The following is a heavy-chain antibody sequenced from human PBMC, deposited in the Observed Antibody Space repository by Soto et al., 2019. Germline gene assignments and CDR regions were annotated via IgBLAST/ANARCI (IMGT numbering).Heavy chain of an antibody. CDR2: ISAYNGNT. D-gene: IGHD3-10*01. CDR1: GYTFTSYG. V-gene: IGHV1-18*01. Sequence: QVQLVQSGAEVKKPGASVKVSCKASGYTFTSYGISWVRQAPGQGLEWMGWISAYNGNTNYAQKLQGRVTMTTDTSTSTADMELRSLRSDDTAVYYCARMVRALLWFGELLTGDNWFDPWGQGTLVTVSS. CDR3: ARMVRALLWFGELLTGDNWFDP. J-gene: IGHJ5*02.